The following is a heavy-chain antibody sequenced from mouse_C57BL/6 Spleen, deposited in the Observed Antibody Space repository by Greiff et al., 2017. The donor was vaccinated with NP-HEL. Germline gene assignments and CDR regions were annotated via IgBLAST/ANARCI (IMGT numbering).Heavy chain of an antibody. CDR2: IYPRSGNT. CDR1: GYTFTSYG. D-gene: IGHD1-1*01. Sequence: QVQLQQSGAELARPGASVKLSCKASGYTFTSYGISWVKQRTGQGLEWIGEIYPRSGNTYYNEKFKGKAPLTADKSSSTAYMELRSLTSEDSAVYFCAREGYYGSSYSAMDYWGQGTSVTVSS. J-gene: IGHJ4*01. V-gene: IGHV1-81*01. CDR3: AREGYYGSSYSAMDY.